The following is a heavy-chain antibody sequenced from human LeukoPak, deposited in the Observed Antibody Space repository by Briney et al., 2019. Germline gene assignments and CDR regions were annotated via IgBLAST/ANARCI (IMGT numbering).Heavy chain of an antibody. V-gene: IGHV4-4*07. CDR3: AREGSGGYYSYYYYMDV. D-gene: IGHD1-26*01. CDR1: GGSISSYY. J-gene: IGHJ6*03. CDR2: IYTSGST. Sequence: PSGTLSLTCTVSGGSISSYYWSWIRQPAGQGLEWIGRIYTSGSTNYNPSLKSRVTMSVDTSKNQFSLKLSSGTAADTAVYYCAREGSGGYYSYYYYMDVWGKGTTVTVSS.